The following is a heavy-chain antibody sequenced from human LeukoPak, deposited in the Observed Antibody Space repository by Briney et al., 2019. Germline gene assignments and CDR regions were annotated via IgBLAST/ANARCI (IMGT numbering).Heavy chain of an antibody. CDR2: IDQDGSAT. D-gene: IGHD2-2*01. CDR1: GFTFSNYC. V-gene: IGHV3-7*01. J-gene: IGHJ4*02. CDR3: ARNPAKVVPAVY. Sequence: GGSLRLSCAASGFTFSNYCMSWVRQAPGKGLEWVANIDQDGSATYYVDSVKGRFTISRDNAESSLYLQMSSLRAEDTAVYYCARNPAKVVPAVYWGQGTLVTVSS.